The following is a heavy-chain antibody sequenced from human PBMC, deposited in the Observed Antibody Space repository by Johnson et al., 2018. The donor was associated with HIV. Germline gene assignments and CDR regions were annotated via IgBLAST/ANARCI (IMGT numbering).Heavy chain of an antibody. CDR2: ISSSGSTI. D-gene: IGHD6-25*01. J-gene: IGHJ3*02. CDR3: AKGGIDAFDI. V-gene: IGHV3-48*01. Sequence: VQLVESGGGLVKPGGSLRLSCAASGFTFSSYAMHWVRQAPGKGLEWVSYISSSGSTIYYADSVKGRFTISRDNSKNTVYLEMNSLRAEDTAVYYCAKGGIDAFDIWGQGTMVTVSS. CDR1: GFTFSSYA.